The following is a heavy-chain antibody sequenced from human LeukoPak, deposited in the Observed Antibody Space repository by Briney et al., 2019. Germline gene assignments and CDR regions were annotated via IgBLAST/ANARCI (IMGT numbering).Heavy chain of an antibody. Sequence: SQTLSLTCTVSGGSISSGDYYWSWIRQPPGKGLEWIGYIYHSGSTYYNPSLKSRVTISVDRSKNQFSLKLSSVTAADTAVYYCARDNWNDRHFDYWGQGTLVTVSS. J-gene: IGHJ4*02. CDR3: ARDNWNDRHFDY. D-gene: IGHD1-20*01. V-gene: IGHV4-30-2*01. CDR1: GGSISSGDYY. CDR2: IYHSGST.